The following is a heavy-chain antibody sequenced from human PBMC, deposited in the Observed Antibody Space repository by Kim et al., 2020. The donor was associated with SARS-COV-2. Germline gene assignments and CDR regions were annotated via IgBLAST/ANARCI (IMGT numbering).Heavy chain of an antibody. CDR2: FDPEDGET. J-gene: IGHJ5*02. CDR1: GYTLTELS. D-gene: IGHD1-26*01. Sequence: ASVKVSCKFSGYTLTELSMHWVRQAPGKGLEWMGGFDPEDGETIYAQKFQGRVTMTEDTSTDTAYMELSSLRSEDTAVYYCATARIVGAYNWFDPWGQGTLVTVSS. V-gene: IGHV1-24*01. CDR3: ATARIVGAYNWFDP.